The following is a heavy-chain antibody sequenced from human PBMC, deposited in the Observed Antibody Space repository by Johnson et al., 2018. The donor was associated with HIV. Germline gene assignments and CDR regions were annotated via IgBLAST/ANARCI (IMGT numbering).Heavy chain of an antibody. J-gene: IGHJ3*02. V-gene: IGHV3-33*06. D-gene: IGHD3-9*01. CDR1: GFTFSRYG. CDR2: IWYDGSNK. Sequence: QVQLVESGGGVVQPGRSLRLSCAASGFTFSRYGMHWVRQAPGKGLEWVAVIWYDGSNKYYADSVKGRFTISRDNSKNTLYLQMNSLRAEDTAVYYCAKDYYDILTGMRDDAFDIWGQGTMVTVSS. CDR3: AKDYYDILTGMRDDAFDI.